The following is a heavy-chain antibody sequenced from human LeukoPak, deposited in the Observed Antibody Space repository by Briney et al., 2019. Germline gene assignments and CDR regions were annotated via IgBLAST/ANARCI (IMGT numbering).Heavy chain of an antibody. Sequence: SETPSLTSTVSAGSISSYYWSWLRQPAGKGLEWIGRIYTSGSTNYNPSLKSRVTMSVDTSKNQFSLKLSSVTAADTAVYYCARERGYGDYYFDYWGQGTLVTVSS. V-gene: IGHV4-4*07. CDR3: ARERGYGDYYFDY. J-gene: IGHJ4*02. D-gene: IGHD4-17*01. CDR1: AGSISSYY. CDR2: IYTSGST.